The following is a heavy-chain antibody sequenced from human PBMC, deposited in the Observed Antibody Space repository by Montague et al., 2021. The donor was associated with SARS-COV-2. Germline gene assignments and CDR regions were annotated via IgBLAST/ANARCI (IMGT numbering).Heavy chain of an antibody. D-gene: IGHD2-15*01. CDR3: AKLGYCRGGACFRGGFEF. CDR2: IHYGGGT. CDR1: GGSMARSPDY. Sequence: SKTLSLTCTVSGGSMARSPDYWAWLRQPPGGGLEWIATIHYGGGTYYNLSLQNRVDISVGTSQNQLSLTLASVTAVDTAVYYCAKLGYCRGGACFRGGFEFWGQGILVPVSS. V-gene: IGHV4-39*01. J-gene: IGHJ4*02.